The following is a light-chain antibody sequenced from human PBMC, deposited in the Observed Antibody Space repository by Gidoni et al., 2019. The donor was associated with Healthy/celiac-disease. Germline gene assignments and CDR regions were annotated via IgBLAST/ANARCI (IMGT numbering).Light chain of an antibody. Sequence: IVLTQSPATRSLSTGERATLSCRASQSVSSYLAWYQQKPGQAPRLLIYDASNRATGIPARFRGSGSGTDFTLTISSLEPEDFAVYYCQQRSNWPPGLTFGGGTKVEIK. CDR2: DAS. CDR1: QSVSSY. CDR3: QQRSNWPPGLT. V-gene: IGKV3-11*01. J-gene: IGKJ4*01.